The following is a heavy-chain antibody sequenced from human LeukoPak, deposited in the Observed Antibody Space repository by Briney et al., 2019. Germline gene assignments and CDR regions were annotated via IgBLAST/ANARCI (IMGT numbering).Heavy chain of an antibody. Sequence: GGSLRLSCAASGFTFSSYSMNWVRQAPGKGLEWVSSISSSSSYIYYADSVKGRFTISRDNAKSSLYLQMNSLRAEDTAVYYCARDSSGYYIGEYFQHWGQGTLVTVSS. J-gene: IGHJ1*01. CDR1: GFTFSSYS. V-gene: IGHV3-21*01. D-gene: IGHD3-22*01. CDR2: ISSSSSYI. CDR3: ARDSSGYYIGEYFQH.